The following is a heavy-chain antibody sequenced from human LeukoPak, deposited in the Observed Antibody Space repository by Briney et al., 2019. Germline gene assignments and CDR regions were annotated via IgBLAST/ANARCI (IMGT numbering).Heavy chain of an antibody. CDR1: GFTFSRYW. D-gene: IGHD6-19*01. CDR2: ISSSSNYI. CDR3: ARSSGWYHRGPDYYYYYMDV. V-gene: IGHV3-21*01. Sequence: GGSLRLSCEASGFTFSRYWMHWVRQAPGKGLEWVSSISSSSNYIYYADSVKGRFTISRDNAKNSLYLQMNSLRAEDTAIYYCARSSGWYHRGPDYYYYYMDVWGKGTTVTVS. J-gene: IGHJ6*03.